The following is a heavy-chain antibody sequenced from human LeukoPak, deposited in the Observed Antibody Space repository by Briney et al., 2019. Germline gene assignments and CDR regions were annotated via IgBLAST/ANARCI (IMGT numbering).Heavy chain of an antibody. D-gene: IGHD5-24*01. Sequence: GGSLRLSCAASGFTFSSDSMSCGRQDPGEGLEWGSAISGSGGSTYYADSVKGRLTISRDNSKNTLYLQMNSLRAEDTAVYYCARDNSVRDEAWWFNPWGQGTLVTVSS. CDR1: GFTFSSDS. CDR3: ARDNSVRDEAWWFNP. J-gene: IGHJ5*02. V-gene: IGHV3-23*01. CDR2: ISGSGGST.